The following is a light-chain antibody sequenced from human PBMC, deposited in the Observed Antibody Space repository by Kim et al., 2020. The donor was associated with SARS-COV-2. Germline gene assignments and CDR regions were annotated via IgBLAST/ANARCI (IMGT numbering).Light chain of an antibody. CDR2: EDN. CDR1: SGSIASND. J-gene: IGLJ2*01. CDR3: QSYDSSNVV. V-gene: IGLV6-57*03. Sequence: GKTVTSSCTRSSGSIASNDVQWYQQRPGSAPTTVIYEDNQSPSGVPDRFSGSIDSSSNSASLTISGLKTEDEADYYCQSYDSSNVVFGGGTQLTVL.